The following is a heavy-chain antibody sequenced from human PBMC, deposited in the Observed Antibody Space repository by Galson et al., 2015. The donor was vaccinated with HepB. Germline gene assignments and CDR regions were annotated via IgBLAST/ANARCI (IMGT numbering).Heavy chain of an antibody. CDR3: ARLNAPTYYYDSSGYAHRPEHYYYYGMDV. J-gene: IGHJ6*02. V-gene: IGHV3-30*04. CDR2: ISYDGSNK. CDR1: GFTFSSYA. D-gene: IGHD3-22*01. Sequence: SLRLSCAASGFTFSSYAMHWVRQAPGKGLEWVAVISYDGSNKYYADSVKGRFTISRDNSKNTLYLQMNSLRAEDTAVYYCARLNAPTYYYDSSGYAHRPEHYYYYGMDVWGQGTTVTVSS.